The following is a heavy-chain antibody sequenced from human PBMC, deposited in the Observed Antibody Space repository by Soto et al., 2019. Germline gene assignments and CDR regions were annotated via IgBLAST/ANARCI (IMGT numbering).Heavy chain of an antibody. V-gene: IGHV1-2*02. CDR3: ASVHTYYYYSGSFDY. J-gene: IGHJ4*02. D-gene: IGHD2-15*01. CDR2: INPNNGDT. CDR1: GYTFTGYY. Sequence: ASVKVSCKASGYTFTGYYLHWLRQAPGQGLEWMGWINPNNGDTNYAQNFQGRVTMTRDTSISTAYMELSGLRSDDTAVYYCASVHTYYYYSGSFDYWGQGTLVTGSS.